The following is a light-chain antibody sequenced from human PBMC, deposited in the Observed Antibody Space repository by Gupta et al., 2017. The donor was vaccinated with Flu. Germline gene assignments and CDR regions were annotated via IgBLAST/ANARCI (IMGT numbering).Light chain of an antibody. CDR3: HQYNDTLALT. Sequence: ERATTNGSASHSRRVSSSGRSNLAWYQQKPGQPPKLLIYGASTRETGVPDRFSGSGSGTDFTLTISSLQAEDVAVYYCHQYNDTLALTFGQGTKVEIK. J-gene: IGKJ4*01. V-gene: IGKV4-1*01. CDR1: HSRRVSSSGRSN. CDR2: GAS.